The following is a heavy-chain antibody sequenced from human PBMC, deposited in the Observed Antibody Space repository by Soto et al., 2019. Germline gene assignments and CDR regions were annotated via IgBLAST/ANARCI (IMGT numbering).Heavy chain of an antibody. CDR2: INHSGST. CDR3: ARCSSMITFGGVIVFFDL. D-gene: IGHD3-16*02. Sequence: QVQLQQWGAGLLKPSETLSLTCAVYGGSFSGYYWSWIRQPPGKGLEWIGEINHSGSTNYNPSLKSRVTISVDTSKNQFSLKLSSVTAADTAVYYCARCSSMITFGGVIVFFDLWGRGTLVTVSS. CDR1: GGSFSGYY. V-gene: IGHV4-34*01. J-gene: IGHJ2*01.